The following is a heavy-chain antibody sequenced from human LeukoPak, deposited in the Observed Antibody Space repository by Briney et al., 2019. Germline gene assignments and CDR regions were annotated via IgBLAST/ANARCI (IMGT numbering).Heavy chain of an antibody. CDR1: GYTFTSYY. CDR2: INPNSGGT. J-gene: IGHJ4*02. CDR3: ARQPSTAMVGYYFDY. Sequence: ASVKVSCKASGYTFTSYYMHWVRQAPGQGLEWMGWINPNSGGTNYAQKFQGRVTMTRDTSISTAYMELSRLRSDDTAVYYCARQPSTAMVGYYFDYWGQGTLVTVSS. D-gene: IGHD5-18*01. V-gene: IGHV1-2*02.